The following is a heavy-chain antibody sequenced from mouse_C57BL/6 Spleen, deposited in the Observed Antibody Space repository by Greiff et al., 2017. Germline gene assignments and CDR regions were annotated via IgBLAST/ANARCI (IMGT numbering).Heavy chain of an antibody. CDR3: ARGGLLPYYFDY. CDR1: GYSITSGYY. CDR2: ISYDGSN. D-gene: IGHD1-1*01. J-gene: IGHJ2*01. Sequence: EVQLQESGPGLVKPSQSLSLTCSVTGYSITSGYYWNWIRQFPGNKLEWMGYISYDGSNNYNPSLKNRISITRDTSKNQFFLKLNSVTTEDTATYYCARGGLLPYYFDYWGKGTTLTVSS. V-gene: IGHV3-6*01.